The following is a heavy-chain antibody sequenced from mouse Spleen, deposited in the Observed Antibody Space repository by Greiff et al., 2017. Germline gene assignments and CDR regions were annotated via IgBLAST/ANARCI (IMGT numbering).Heavy chain of an antibody. CDR1: GYTFTDYE. D-gene: IGHD4-1*01. Sequence: VQLQQSGAELVRPGASVTLSCKASGYTFTDYEMHWVKQTPVHGLEWIGAIDPETGGTAYNQKFKGKAILTADKSSSTAYMELRSLTSEDSAVYYCTSPWEGWFADWGQGTLVTGSA. V-gene: IGHV1-15*01. CDR3: TSPWEGWFAD. J-gene: IGHJ3*01. CDR2: IDPETGGT.